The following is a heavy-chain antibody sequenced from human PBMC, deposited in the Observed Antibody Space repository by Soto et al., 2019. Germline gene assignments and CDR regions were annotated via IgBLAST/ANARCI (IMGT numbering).Heavy chain of an antibody. CDR1: GGTFSSYA. CDR3: ARDRALYVTRNDAFDI. CDR2: IIPIFGTA. J-gene: IGHJ3*02. D-gene: IGHD3-16*02. V-gene: IGHV1-69*13. Sequence: SVKVSCKASGGTFSSYAISWVRQAPGQGLEWMGGIIPIFGTANYAQKFQGRVTITADESTSTAYMELSSLRSEDTAVYYCARDRALYVTRNDAFDIWGQGTMVT.